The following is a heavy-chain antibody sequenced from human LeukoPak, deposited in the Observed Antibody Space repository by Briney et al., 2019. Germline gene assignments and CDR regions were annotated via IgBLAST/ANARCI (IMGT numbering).Heavy chain of an antibody. V-gene: IGHV4-61*03. J-gene: IGHJ4*02. CDR1: GGSISSSSYY. Sequence: KPSETLSLTCTVSGGSISSSSYYWSWIRQPPGKGLEWIGYVSYSGSTNYNPSLKSRVTISVDTSKNLFFLKLTSVTAADTALYYCARGNANWGQGTLVTVSS. CDR2: VSYSGST. CDR3: ARGNAN.